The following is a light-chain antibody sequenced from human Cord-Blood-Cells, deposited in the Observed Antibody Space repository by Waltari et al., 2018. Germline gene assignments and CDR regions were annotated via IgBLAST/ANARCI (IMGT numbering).Light chain of an antibody. Sequence: QSALTQPASVSGSPGQSITISCTGTSSDVGRYNLVSWYQQHPGKAPKLMIYEGSKPPSGGSNRFSGSKSGNTASLTISGLQAEDEADYYCCSYAGSSTYVVFGGGTKLTVL. J-gene: IGLJ2*01. CDR2: EGS. V-gene: IGLV2-23*01. CDR3: CSYAGSSTYVV. CDR1: SSDVGRYNL.